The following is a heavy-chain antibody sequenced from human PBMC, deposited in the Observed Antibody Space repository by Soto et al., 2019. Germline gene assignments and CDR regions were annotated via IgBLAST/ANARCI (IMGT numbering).Heavy chain of an antibody. CDR3: ASVVTIFGVDPYYYGMDV. CDR1: GYTFAGYY. V-gene: IGHV1-2*02. CDR2: INPNSGGT. J-gene: IGHJ6*02. Sequence: GASVKVSCKASGYTFAGYYMHWVRQAPGQGLEWMGWINPNSGGTNYAQKFQGRVTMTRDTSISTAYMELSRLRSDDTAVYYCASVVTIFGVDPYYYGMDVWGQGTTVTVSS. D-gene: IGHD3-3*01.